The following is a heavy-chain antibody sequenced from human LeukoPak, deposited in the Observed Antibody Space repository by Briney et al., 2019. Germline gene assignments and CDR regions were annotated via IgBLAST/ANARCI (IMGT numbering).Heavy chain of an antibody. CDR3: ARRPYRGALDY. V-gene: IGHV4-34*01. J-gene: IGHJ4*02. Sequence: SETLSLTCAVYGGSFSGYYWSWIRQPPGKGLEWIGEINHSGSTNYNPSLKSRVTISVDTSKNQFSLKLSSVTAADTAVYYCARRPYRGALDYWGQRTPVTVSS. CDR1: GGSFSGYY. D-gene: IGHD1-26*01. CDR2: INHSGST.